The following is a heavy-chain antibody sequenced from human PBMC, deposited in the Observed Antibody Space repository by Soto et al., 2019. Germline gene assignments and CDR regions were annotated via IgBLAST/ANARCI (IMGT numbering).Heavy chain of an antibody. V-gene: IGHV3-23*01. D-gene: IGHD4-17*01. Sequence: GGSLRLSCAASGFTFSSYAMSWVRQAPGKGLEWVSAISGSAGSTYYADSVKGRFTISRDNSKNTLYLQMNSLRAEDTAVYYCAKTDGDDNSYYYYYYMDVWGKGTTVTVSS. CDR2: ISGSAGST. CDR3: AKTDGDDNSYYYYYYMDV. CDR1: GFTFSSYA. J-gene: IGHJ6*03.